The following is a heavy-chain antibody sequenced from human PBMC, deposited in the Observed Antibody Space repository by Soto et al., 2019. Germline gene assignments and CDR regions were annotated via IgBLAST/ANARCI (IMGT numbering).Heavy chain of an antibody. CDR2: ISAYNGKR. J-gene: IGHJ3*02. Sequence: QGQLLQSGDEVKTPGASVRVSCRASGYPFTSYGICWVRQAPGQGLEWVAWISAYNGKRDTAQKFQARVTLTLDTATDTAHMDLGDLTSADTAVYYCGRGRRVASIHDAFEIWGQGTKVTVSS. D-gene: IGHD5-12*01. V-gene: IGHV1-18*01. CDR1: GYPFTSYG. CDR3: GRGRRVASIHDAFEI.